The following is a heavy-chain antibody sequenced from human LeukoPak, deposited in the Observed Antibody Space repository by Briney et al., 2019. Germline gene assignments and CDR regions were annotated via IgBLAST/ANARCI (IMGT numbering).Heavy chain of an antibody. J-gene: IGHJ6*03. CDR1: GGSISSYY. D-gene: IGHD4-23*01. CDR3: AREVADYGGYYYYHYMDV. V-gene: IGHV4-59*12. Sequence: SETLSLTCTVSGGSISSYYWSWLRQPPGKGLEWIGYIYYTGSTNYNPSLKSRLTRSVDMSKNQFSLKLSSVTAADTAMYYCAREVADYGGYYYYHYMDVWGKGTTVTISS. CDR2: IYYTGST.